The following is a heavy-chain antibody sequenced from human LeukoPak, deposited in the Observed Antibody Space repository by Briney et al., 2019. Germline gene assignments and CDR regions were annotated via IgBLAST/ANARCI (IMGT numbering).Heavy chain of an antibody. Sequence: GGSLRLSCAASGFTFSNYAMHWVRQAPGKGLEWVAVISYDESNKYYADSVKGRFTISRDNSKNTLYLQMNSLRAEDTAVYYCAKDGASGSYYFDYWGQGTLVTVSS. CDR3: AKDGASGSYYFDY. V-gene: IGHV3-30*04. CDR2: ISYDESNK. CDR1: GFTFSNYA. D-gene: IGHD1-26*01. J-gene: IGHJ4*02.